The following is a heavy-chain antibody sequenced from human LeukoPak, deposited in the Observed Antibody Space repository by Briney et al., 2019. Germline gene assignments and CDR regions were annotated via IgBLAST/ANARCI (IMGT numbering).Heavy chain of an antibody. J-gene: IGHJ4*02. Sequence: QPGGSLRLSCVASGFTFGSYAMSWVRQAPGKGLEWLSGISGSGASSFTADSVKGRFTISRDNSKSTLFLQMNSLRVDDTAVYYCAKWDDNRLLSFGELLSHWGQGTQVAVSS. CDR3: AKWDDNRLLSFGELLSH. D-gene: IGHD3-10*01. CDR1: GFTFGSYA. V-gene: IGHV3-23*01. CDR2: ISGSGASS.